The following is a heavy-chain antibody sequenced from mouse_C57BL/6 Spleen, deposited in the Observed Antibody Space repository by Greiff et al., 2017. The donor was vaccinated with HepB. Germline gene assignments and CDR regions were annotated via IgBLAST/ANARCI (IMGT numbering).Heavy chain of an antibody. CDR2: ISDGGSYT. CDR1: GFTFSSYA. D-gene: IGHD1-1*01. CDR3: ARDTQYYGSSYGFAY. V-gene: IGHV5-4*01. Sequence: EVQLVESGGGLVKPGGSLKLSCAASGFTFSSYAMSWVRQTPEKRLEWVATISDGGSYTYYPDNVKGRFTISRDNAKNNLYLQMSNLKSEDTAMYYCARDTQYYGSSYGFAYWGQGTLVTVSA. J-gene: IGHJ3*01.